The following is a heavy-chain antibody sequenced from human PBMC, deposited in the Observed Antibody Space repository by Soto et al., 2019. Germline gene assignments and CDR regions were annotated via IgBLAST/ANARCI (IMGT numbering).Heavy chain of an antibody. Sequence: SGGSLRLSCAASGFTLSNYVMSWVRQAPGKGLEWVSAISGSGGSTYYADSVKGRFTISRDNSKNTLYLQMNSLRAGDTAVYYCAKEVVAATLDLRPMNYYGMDVWGQGTTVTVSS. CDR3: AKEVVAATLDLRPMNYYGMDV. V-gene: IGHV3-23*01. D-gene: IGHD2-15*01. CDR2: ISGSGGST. J-gene: IGHJ6*02. CDR1: GFTLSNYV.